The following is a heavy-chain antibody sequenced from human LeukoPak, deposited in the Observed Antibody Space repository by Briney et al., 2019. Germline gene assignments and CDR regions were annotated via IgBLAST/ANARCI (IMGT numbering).Heavy chain of an antibody. J-gene: IGHJ5*02. Sequence: SETLSLTCTVSGGSISSYYWSWIRQPPGKGLEWIGYIYTSGSTNYNPSLKSRVTISVDTSKNQFSLKLSSVTAADTAVYYCARLPCYYDSSGYYLSWFDPWGQGTLVTVSS. CDR2: IYTSGST. V-gene: IGHV4-4*09. D-gene: IGHD3-22*01. CDR1: GGSISSYY. CDR3: ARLPCYYDSSGYYLSWFDP.